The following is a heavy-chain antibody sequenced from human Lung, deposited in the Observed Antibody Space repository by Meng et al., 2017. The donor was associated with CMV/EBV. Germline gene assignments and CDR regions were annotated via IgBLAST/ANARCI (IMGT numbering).Heavy chain of an antibody. CDR3: ASFPPPGKQWLVTDY. D-gene: IGHD6-19*01. CDR2: IYHSGST. V-gene: IGHV4-4*02. Sequence: GSCPGLVKPWGTLSLTCAVSGGSISSSNWWSWVRQPPGKGLEWIGEIYHSGSTNYNPSLKSRVTISVDKSKNQFSLKLSSVTAADTAVYYCASFPPPGKQWLVTDYWGQGTLVTVSS. CDR1: GGSISSSNW. J-gene: IGHJ4*02.